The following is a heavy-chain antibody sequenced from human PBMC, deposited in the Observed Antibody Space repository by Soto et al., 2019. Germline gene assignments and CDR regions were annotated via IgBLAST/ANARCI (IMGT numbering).Heavy chain of an antibody. V-gene: IGHV3-30*18. Sequence: QEQLVESGGGVVQPGSSLRLSCVASGFAFRSYGMHWVRQAPGKGLEWLALISYDGANEYYADSVRGRFTISRDNSNNTLYVQMNNLRVEDTAVYYCAKAGFTVFGDGFDPWGQGTLVTVFS. CDR3: AKAGFTVFGDGFDP. D-gene: IGHD3-3*01. CDR2: ISYDGANE. J-gene: IGHJ5*02. CDR1: GFAFRSYG.